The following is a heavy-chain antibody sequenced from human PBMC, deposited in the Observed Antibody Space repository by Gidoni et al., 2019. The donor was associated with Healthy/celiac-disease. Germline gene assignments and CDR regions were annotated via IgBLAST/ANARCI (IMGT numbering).Heavy chain of an antibody. CDR3: AKDFGVRRGTYGMDV. V-gene: IGHV3-23*01. Sequence: EVQLLESGGGLLQPGGSLRLSCAASGFTFSSYAMSWVRQAPGKGLEWVSAISGSGGSTYYADSVKGRFTISRDNSKNTLYLQMNSLRAEDTAVYYCAKDFGVRRGTYGMDVWGQGTTVTVSS. CDR1: GFTFSSYA. J-gene: IGHJ6*02. CDR2: ISGSGGST. D-gene: IGHD3-3*01.